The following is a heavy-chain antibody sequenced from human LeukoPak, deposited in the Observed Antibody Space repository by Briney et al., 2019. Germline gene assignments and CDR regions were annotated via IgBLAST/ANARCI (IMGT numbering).Heavy chain of an antibody. CDR3: ARGQVFSGYDFQKLPDS. CDR2: IYYTGNT. D-gene: IGHD5-12*01. CDR1: GDSISSYY. V-gene: IGHV4-59*01. Sequence: PSETLSLTCTVSGDSISSYYWSWIRQPPGKGLEWFAYIYYTGNTNYNPSLKSRVTISLDTPKNQISLKLSSVTAADTAVYYCARGQVFSGYDFQKLPDSWGQGTLVTVSS. J-gene: IGHJ4*02.